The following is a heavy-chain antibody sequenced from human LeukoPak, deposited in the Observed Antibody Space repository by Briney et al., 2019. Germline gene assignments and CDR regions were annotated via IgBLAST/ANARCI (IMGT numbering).Heavy chain of an antibody. CDR1: GYTFTGYY. J-gene: IGHJ4*02. CDR2: INPNSGGT. Sequence: GASVKVSCKASGYTFTGYYMHWVRQAPGRGLEWMGWINPNSGGTNYAQKFQGRVTMTRDMSISTAYMELSSLRSEDTAVYYCATVRFNYDYVWGSYRYTYFDYWGQGTLVTVSS. D-gene: IGHD3-16*02. CDR3: ATVRFNYDYVWGSYRYTYFDY. V-gene: IGHV1-2*02.